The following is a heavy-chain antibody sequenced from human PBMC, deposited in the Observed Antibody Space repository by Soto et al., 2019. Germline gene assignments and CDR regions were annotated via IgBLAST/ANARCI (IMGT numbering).Heavy chain of an antibody. Sequence: ASVKVSCKASGYTFTSYYMHCVRQAPGQVLEWMGIINPSGGSTSYAQKFQGRVTMTRDTSTSTVYMELSSLRSEDTAVYYCARERGNGKAAAGYYYYGMDVWGQGTTVTVSS. CDR2: INPSGGST. CDR3: ARERGNGKAAAGYYYYGMDV. CDR1: GYTFTSYY. D-gene: IGHD6-13*01. V-gene: IGHV1-46*01. J-gene: IGHJ6*02.